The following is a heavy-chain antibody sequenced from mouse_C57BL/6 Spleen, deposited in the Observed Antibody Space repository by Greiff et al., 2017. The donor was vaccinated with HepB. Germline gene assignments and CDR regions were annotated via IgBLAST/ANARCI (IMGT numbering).Heavy chain of an antibody. CDR1: GFSLTSYG. J-gene: IGHJ4*01. CDR2: IWRGGST. CDR3: AKIPYGNYLYAMDY. V-gene: IGHV2-5*01. D-gene: IGHD2-1*01. Sequence: QVQLQQSGPGLVQPSQSLSITCTVSGFSLTSYGVHWVRQSPGKGLEWLGVIWRGGSTDYNAAFMSRLSITKDNSKSQVFFKMNSLQADDTAIYYCAKIPYGNYLYAMDYWGQGTSVTVSS.